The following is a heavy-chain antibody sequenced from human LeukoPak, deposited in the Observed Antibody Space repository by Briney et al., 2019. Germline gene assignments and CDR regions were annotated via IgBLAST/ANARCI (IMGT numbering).Heavy chain of an antibody. J-gene: IGHJ4*02. CDR1: GFTFSTYG. D-gene: IGHD4-11*01. CDR2: ISYDGSNE. V-gene: IGHV3-30*03. Sequence: GGSLRLSCAASGFTFSTYGMRWVRQAPGKGLEWVAVISYDGSNEYYADSVKGRFTISRDNSKNTLYLQMNSLRAEDTAVYYCARGLQPSFHFDYWGQGTLVTVSS. CDR3: ARGLQPSFHFDY.